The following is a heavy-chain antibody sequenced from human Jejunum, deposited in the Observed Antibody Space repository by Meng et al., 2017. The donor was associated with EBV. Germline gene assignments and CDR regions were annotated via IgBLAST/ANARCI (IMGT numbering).Heavy chain of an antibody. CDR2: INSDGSSI. Sequence: VQLLESGGGVVQPGGSLRLSCAASGFTFSNFLMHWVRQVPGKGLVWVSRINSDGSSISYADSVKGRFTISRDNAKNTLYLQMNSLRAEDTAVYYCAKHYDSGTYCLDYWGQGTLVTVAS. D-gene: IGHD3-10*01. V-gene: IGHV3-74*01. J-gene: IGHJ4*02. CDR3: AKHYDSGTYCLDY. CDR1: GFTFSNFL.